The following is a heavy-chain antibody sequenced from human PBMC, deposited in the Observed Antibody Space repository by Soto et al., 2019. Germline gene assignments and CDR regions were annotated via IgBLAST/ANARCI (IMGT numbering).Heavy chain of an antibody. V-gene: IGHV5-51*03. J-gene: IGHJ6*02. CDR2: MCPRDSDT. Sequence: EVQLVQSGAEVKKSGESLKISSKGSVYNINTYCVVWVRQMPGKGLEWVGVMCPRDSDTRYSPSSQGQGTISADKSITTAFLQRSSLKASDTTIYYCARRAFCGGDCTARPQDYYGMDVWGHGTAVPVSS. CDR1: VYNINTYC. CDR3: ARRAFCGGDCTARPQDYYGMDV. D-gene: IGHD2-21*02.